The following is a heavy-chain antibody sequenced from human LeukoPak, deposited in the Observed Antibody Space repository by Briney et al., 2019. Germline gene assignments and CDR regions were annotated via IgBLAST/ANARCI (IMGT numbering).Heavy chain of an antibody. CDR1: GGTFSSYA. D-gene: IGHD2-15*01. CDR3: ARDRSYCSGGSCYPQYNWSDP. V-gene: IGHV1-69*13. Sequence: SVKVSCKASGGTFSSYAISWVRQAPGQGLEWMGGIIPIFGTANYAQKFQGRVTITADESTSTAYMELSSLRSEDTAVYYCARDRSYCSGGSCYPQYNWSDPWGQGTLVTVSS. J-gene: IGHJ5*02. CDR2: IIPIFGTA.